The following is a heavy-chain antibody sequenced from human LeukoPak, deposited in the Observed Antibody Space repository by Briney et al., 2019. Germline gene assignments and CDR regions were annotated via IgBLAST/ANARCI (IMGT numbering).Heavy chain of an antibody. V-gene: IGHV1-69*13. CDR2: IIPIFGTA. J-gene: IGHJ4*02. D-gene: IGHD3-16*01. Sequence: GASVKVSCKASGGTFSSYAISWVRQAPGQGLEWMGGIIPIFGTANYAQKFQGRVTITADESTSTAYMELSSLRSEDTAVYYCARKGAGGVPFDYWGQGTLVTVSS. CDR3: ARKGAGGVPFDY. CDR1: GGTFSSYA.